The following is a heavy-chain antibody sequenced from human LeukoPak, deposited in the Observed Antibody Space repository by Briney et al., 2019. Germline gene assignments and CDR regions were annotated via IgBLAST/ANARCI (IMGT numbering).Heavy chain of an antibody. CDR3: ARESESSGWYDF. D-gene: IGHD3-22*01. CDR2: ISGDGGST. Sequence: PGGSLRLSCAAPGFIFHDYAIHWVRQPPGKGLEWVSLISGDGGSTFYADSVKGRFTISRDNSKNSLYLQMGSLRIEDTALYYCARESESSGWYDFWGQGTLVTVSS. J-gene: IGHJ5*01. V-gene: IGHV3-43*02. CDR1: GFIFHDYA.